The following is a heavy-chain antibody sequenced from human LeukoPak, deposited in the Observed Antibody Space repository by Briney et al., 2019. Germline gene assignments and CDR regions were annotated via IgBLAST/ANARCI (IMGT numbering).Heavy chain of an antibody. D-gene: IGHD3-10*01. CDR3: ARGFPRYYGSGSSVYFDY. J-gene: IGHJ4*02. Sequence: SETLSLTCAVYGGSFSGYYWSGIRQPPGKGLEWIGEINHSGSTNYNPSLKSRVTISVDTSKNQFSLKLSSVTAADTAVYYCARGFPRYYGSGSSVYFDYWGQGTLVTVSS. CDR2: INHSGST. V-gene: IGHV4-34*01. CDR1: GGSFSGYY.